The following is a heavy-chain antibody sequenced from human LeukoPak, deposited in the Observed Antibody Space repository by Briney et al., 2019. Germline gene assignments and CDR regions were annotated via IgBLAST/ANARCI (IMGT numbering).Heavy chain of an antibody. CDR2: IYYSGST. D-gene: IGHD4-17*01. Sequence: NPSQTLSLTCTVSGGSISSGGYYWSWIRQHPGKGLEWIGYIYYSGSTYYNPSLKSRVTISVDTSKNQFSLKLSSVTAADTAVYYCATRGGYGDYVDYWGQGTLVTVSS. V-gene: IGHV4-31*03. CDR1: GGSISSGGYY. CDR3: ATRGGYGDYVDY. J-gene: IGHJ4*02.